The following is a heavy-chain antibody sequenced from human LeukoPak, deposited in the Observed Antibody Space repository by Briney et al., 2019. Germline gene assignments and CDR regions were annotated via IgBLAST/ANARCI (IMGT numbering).Heavy chain of an antibody. CDR1: DYTFTNYG. Sequence: GASVKVSCKASDYTFTNYGISWVRQAPGQGLEWMGWISAYNDNTNYAQKLQGRVTMTTDTSTSTAYMELRSLRSDDTAVYYCARDSSGWPLFDYWGQGTLVTVSS. CDR3: ARDSSGWPLFDY. J-gene: IGHJ4*02. D-gene: IGHD6-19*01. V-gene: IGHV1-18*01. CDR2: ISAYNDNT.